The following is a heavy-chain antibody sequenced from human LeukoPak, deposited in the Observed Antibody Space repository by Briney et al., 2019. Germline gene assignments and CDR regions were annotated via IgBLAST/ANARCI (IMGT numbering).Heavy chain of an antibody. Sequence: PGRSLRLSCAASGFTFSSYAMHWVRQAPGKGLEWVAVISYDGSNKYYADSVKGRFTISRDNSKNTLYLQMNSLRAEHTAVYYCARDRGSYYVWYYFDYWGQGTLVTVSS. V-gene: IGHV3-30-3*01. CDR3: ARDRGSYYVWYYFDY. CDR2: ISYDGSNK. D-gene: IGHD1-26*01. J-gene: IGHJ4*02. CDR1: GFTFSSYA.